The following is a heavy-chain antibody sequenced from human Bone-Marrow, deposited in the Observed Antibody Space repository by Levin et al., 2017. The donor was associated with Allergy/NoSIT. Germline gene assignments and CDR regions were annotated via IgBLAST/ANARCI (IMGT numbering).Heavy chain of an antibody. CDR2: IRYDAFNK. D-gene: IGHD3-22*01. Sequence: GGSLRLSCVASGFTFSRYGIHWVRQAPGKGLEWIAFIRYDAFNKFYADSVKGRFTVSRDNSKNTVYLQMDSLRPEDTAVYYCAKNFHESSGFSYYFDYWGQGSLVTVSS. J-gene: IGHJ4*02. V-gene: IGHV3-30*02. CDR1: GFTFSRYG. CDR3: AKNFHESSGFSYYFDY.